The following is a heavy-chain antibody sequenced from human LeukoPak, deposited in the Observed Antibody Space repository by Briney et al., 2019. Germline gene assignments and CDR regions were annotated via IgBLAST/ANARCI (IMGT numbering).Heavy chain of an antibody. CDR1: GYSISSGYY. Sequence: PSETLSLTCTVSGYSISSGYYWGWIRQPPGKGLEWIGSIYHSGSTYYNPSLKSRVTISVDTSKNQFSLKLSSVTAADTAVYYCARGASEYSSSSDIDYWGQGTLVTVSS. D-gene: IGHD6-6*01. J-gene: IGHJ4*02. CDR2: IYHSGST. V-gene: IGHV4-38-2*02. CDR3: ARGASEYSSSSDIDY.